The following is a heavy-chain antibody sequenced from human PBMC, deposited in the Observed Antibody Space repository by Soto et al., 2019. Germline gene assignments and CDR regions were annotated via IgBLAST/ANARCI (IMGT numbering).Heavy chain of an antibody. CDR3: AREDSTVTTDYYGMDV. Sequence: PGGSLRLSCAASGFTVSSNYMSWVRQAPGKGLEWVSVIYSGGSTYYADSVKGRFTISRDNSKNTLYLQMNSLRAEDTAVYYCAREDSTVTTDYYGMDVWGQGTTVTVSS. V-gene: IGHV3-53*01. CDR2: IYSGGST. J-gene: IGHJ6*02. D-gene: IGHD4-17*01. CDR1: GFTVSSNY.